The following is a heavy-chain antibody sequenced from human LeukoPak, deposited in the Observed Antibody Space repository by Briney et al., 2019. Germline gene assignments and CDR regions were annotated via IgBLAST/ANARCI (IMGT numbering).Heavy chain of an antibody. CDR3: ARDTRYFDY. CDR2: INLDGSDK. V-gene: IGHV3-7*01. J-gene: IGHJ4*02. Sequence: PGGSLRLSCAASGFIFNNYWMTWVRRAPGKGLEWVGNINLDGSDKYYGDSVKGRFTISRDNAKNSLYLQMNSLRAEDTAVYYCARDTRYFDYWGQGNMVTVSS. CDR1: GFIFNNYW.